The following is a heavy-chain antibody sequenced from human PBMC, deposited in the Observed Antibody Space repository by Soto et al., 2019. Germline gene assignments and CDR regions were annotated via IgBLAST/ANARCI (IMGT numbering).Heavy chain of an antibody. V-gene: IGHV1-69*12. CDR2: IIPIFGTA. J-gene: IGHJ4*02. Sequence: QVQLVQSGAEVKKPGSSVKVSCKASGGTFSSYAISWVRQAPGQGLEWMGGIIPIFGTANYAQKFQGRVTITAAEATSTAYMELSSLRSEDTAVYYCAIESRYCIGGSCYVLPGIDYWGQGTLVTVSS. CDR1: GGTFSSYA. CDR3: AIESRYCIGGSCYVLPGIDY. D-gene: IGHD2-15*01.